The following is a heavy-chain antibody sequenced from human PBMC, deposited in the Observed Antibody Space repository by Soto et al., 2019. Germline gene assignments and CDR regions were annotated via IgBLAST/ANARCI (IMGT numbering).Heavy chain of an antibody. Sequence: PGGSLRLSCAASGFTFSSYAMSWVRQAPGKGLEWVSAISVGGDRTYYADSVKGRFTISRDNSKNTVYLQMKSLRADDTAVYFCAKADCSSRICYGIPQIRTKWFDPWAQATLVTV. CDR3: AKADCSSRICYGIPQIRTKWFDP. J-gene: IGHJ5*02. CDR2: ISVGGDRT. D-gene: IGHD2-2*01. CDR1: GFTFSSYA. V-gene: IGHV3-23*01.